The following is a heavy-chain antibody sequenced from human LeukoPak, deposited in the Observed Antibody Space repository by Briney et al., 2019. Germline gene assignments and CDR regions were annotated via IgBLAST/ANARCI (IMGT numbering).Heavy chain of an antibody. CDR2: ISAYNGNT. V-gene: IGHV1-18*01. D-gene: IGHD1-26*01. CDR1: GYTFTSYG. CDR3: ARDPYEWKLAGSGMEV. J-gene: IGHJ6*02. Sequence: GASVKVSCKASGYTFTSYGITWVRQAPGQGLEWMGWISAYNGNTNYAQKLQGRVTMTTDTSTNTAYMELRSLRSDDTAVYYCARDPYEWKLAGSGMEVWGQGTTVTVSS.